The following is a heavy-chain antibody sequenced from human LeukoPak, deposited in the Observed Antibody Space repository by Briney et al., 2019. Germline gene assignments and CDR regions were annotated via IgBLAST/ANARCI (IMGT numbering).Heavy chain of an antibody. CDR3: ARGYGDYEATDY. D-gene: IGHD4-17*01. CDR1: GFTFSNYY. V-gene: IGHV3-11*04. J-gene: IGHJ4*02. Sequence: GSLRLSCAASGFTFSNYYMSWIRQAPGKGLEWISYISTSGSTIYYADSVKGRFTISRDNAKNSLYLQMNSLRAEDTAVYYCARGYGDYEATDYWGQGTLVTVPS. CDR2: ISTSGSTI.